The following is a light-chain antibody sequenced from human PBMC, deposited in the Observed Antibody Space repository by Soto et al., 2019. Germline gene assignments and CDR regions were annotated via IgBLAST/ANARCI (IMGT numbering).Light chain of an antibody. J-gene: IGLJ2*01. CDR3: SSFAGGGNPVL. CDR1: SSDVGGYDY. CDR2: EVT. V-gene: IGLV2-8*01. Sequence: QSALTQPPSASGSLGQSVTISCTGTSSDVGGYDYVSWHQQHPGKAPKVMIYEVTQRPPGVPDRFSGSKSGNTASLTVSGLQAEDKADYYCSSFAGGGNPVLLGGGTQLTVL.